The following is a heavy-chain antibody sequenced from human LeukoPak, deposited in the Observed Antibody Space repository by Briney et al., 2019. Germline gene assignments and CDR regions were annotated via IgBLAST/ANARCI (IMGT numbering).Heavy chain of an antibody. Sequence: SETLSLTCTVSGGSLSSYHWSWIRQPAGKGLEWIGYIYHSGSTYYNPSLKSRVTISVDRSKNQFSLKLSSVTAADTAVYYCVSSPYYYDSSGYLNAFDIWGQGTMVTVSS. V-gene: IGHV4-59*06. J-gene: IGHJ3*02. D-gene: IGHD3-22*01. CDR1: GGSLSSYH. CDR3: VSSPYYYDSSGYLNAFDI. CDR2: IYHSGST.